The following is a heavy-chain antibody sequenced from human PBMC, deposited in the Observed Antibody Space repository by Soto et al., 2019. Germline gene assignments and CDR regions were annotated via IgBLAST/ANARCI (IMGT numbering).Heavy chain of an antibody. V-gene: IGHV1-18*01. Sequence: QVQLVQSGGEVKKPGASVTVSCKASGYTFINYHITCVRQAPGQGLEWMAWINTYNGMTDYAQRFQCRVTMTRDTSTSTAYMELRNLGSDDTAVYFCAKSPRGEMATDWGQGTLVTVSS. CDR3: AKSPRGEMATD. CDR2: INTYNGMT. J-gene: IGHJ4*02. CDR1: GYTFINYH. D-gene: IGHD5-12*01.